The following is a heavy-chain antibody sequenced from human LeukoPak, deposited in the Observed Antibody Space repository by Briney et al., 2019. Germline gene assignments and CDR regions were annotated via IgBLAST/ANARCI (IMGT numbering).Heavy chain of an antibody. Sequence: GGSLRLSCAASGFTFSSYGMHWVRQAPGKGLEWVSAISGSGGSTYYADSVKGRFTISRDNSKNTLYLQMNSLRAEDTAVYYCATAYEPGAAVLLPDYWGQGTLVTVSS. CDR3: ATAYEPGAAVLLPDY. CDR1: GFTFSSYG. D-gene: IGHD1-26*01. J-gene: IGHJ4*02. CDR2: ISGSGGST. V-gene: IGHV3-23*01.